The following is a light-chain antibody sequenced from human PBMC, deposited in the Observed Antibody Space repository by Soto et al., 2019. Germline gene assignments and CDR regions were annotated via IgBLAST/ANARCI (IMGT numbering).Light chain of an antibody. CDR1: QSFSTW. V-gene: IGKV1-5*03. Sequence: DIRLTQSPSTLSASVGDRVTITCRASQSFSTWLAWFQQKPGKAPKLLIQQASSLESGVPSRFSGSGSGTEFTLTISSLQPDDFATYYCQQYNSYSLTFGQGTKLEL. CDR3: QQYNSYSLT. J-gene: IGKJ2*01. CDR2: QAS.